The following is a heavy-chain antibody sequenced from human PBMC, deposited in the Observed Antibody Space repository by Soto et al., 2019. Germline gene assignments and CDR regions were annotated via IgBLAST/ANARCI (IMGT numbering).Heavy chain of an antibody. Sequence: ASVKVSCKASGYTFTGFYMHWVPQAPGQGLEWMGWINPNSGGTNYAQKFQGWVTMTRDTSISTAYMELSRLRSDDPAVYYCAKVFWSVSRASFWFDPWGQGTLVTVSS. CDR3: AKVFWSVSRASFWFDP. J-gene: IGHJ5*02. CDR1: GYTFTGFY. D-gene: IGHD3-3*01. V-gene: IGHV1-2*04. CDR2: INPNSGGT.